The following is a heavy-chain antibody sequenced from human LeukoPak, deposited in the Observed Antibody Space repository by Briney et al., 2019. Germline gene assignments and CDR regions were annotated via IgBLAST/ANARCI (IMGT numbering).Heavy chain of an antibody. CDR1: GFTFSSYG. CDR2: ISYDGSNK. V-gene: IGHV3-30*03. D-gene: IGHD6-25*01. CDR3: ARGRASAFDV. J-gene: IGHJ3*01. Sequence: GGSLRLSCAASGFTFSSYGMHWVRQAPGKGLEWVAVISYDGSNKYYADSVKGRFTISRDNSMNTLYLQMNSLRAEDSAVYYCARGRASAFDVWGQGTMVTVSS.